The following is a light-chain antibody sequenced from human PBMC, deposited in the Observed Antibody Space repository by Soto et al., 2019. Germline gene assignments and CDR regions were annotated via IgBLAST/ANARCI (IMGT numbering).Light chain of an antibody. CDR1: QSVSGN. V-gene: IGKV3-15*01. CDR3: QHYNHWPLT. Sequence: EVVMTQSPATLSVSPGDRVTLSCRASQSVSGNLAWYQQKPGQTPRLLIYLTSTRATGIPDRFSGSGSGTEFTPTISSLQSEDFEVYYCQHYNHWPLTLGGGTKVDIK. CDR2: LTS. J-gene: IGKJ4*01.